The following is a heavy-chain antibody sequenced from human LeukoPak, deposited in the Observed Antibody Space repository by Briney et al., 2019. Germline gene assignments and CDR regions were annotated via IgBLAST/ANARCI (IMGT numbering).Heavy chain of an antibody. CDR3: ARDRGSGYRLNWFDP. D-gene: IGHD3-22*01. Sequence: ASETLSLTCTVSGGSISSYYWSWIRQPAGKGLEWIGRIYTSGSTNYNPSLKSRVTMSVDTSKNQFSLKLSSVTAADTAVYYCARDRGSGYRLNWFDPWGQGTLVTVSS. J-gene: IGHJ5*02. CDR1: GGSISSYY. V-gene: IGHV4-4*07. CDR2: IYTSGST.